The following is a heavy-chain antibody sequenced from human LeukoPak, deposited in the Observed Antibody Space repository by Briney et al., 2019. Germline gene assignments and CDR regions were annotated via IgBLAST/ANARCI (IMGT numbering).Heavy chain of an antibody. J-gene: IGHJ6*02. D-gene: IGHD2-15*01. Sequence: SETLSLTCTVSGGSFSGCYWSWIRQPPGKGLEWIGQINHSGSTDYNPSLKSRVTIPVDTSNNQFSLKLRSVTGADTAVYYCARSRAVFRAAGMDVWGQGTTVTVSS. CDR3: ARSRAVFRAAGMDV. CDR2: INHSGST. CDR1: GGSFSGCY. V-gene: IGHV4-34*01.